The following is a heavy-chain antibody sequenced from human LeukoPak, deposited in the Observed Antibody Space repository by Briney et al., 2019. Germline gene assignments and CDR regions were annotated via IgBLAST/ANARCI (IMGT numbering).Heavy chain of an antibody. J-gene: IGHJ4*02. Sequence: SETLSLTCTVSGGSISSYYWSWIRQPPGKGLELIGYIYYSGRTNYNPSLKSRVTISVDTSKNQFSLKLSSVTAADTAVYYCARGGDDSSGYSDFDYWGQGTLVTVSS. D-gene: IGHD3-22*01. V-gene: IGHV4-59*01. CDR1: GGSISSYY. CDR3: ARGGDDSSGYSDFDY. CDR2: IYYSGRT.